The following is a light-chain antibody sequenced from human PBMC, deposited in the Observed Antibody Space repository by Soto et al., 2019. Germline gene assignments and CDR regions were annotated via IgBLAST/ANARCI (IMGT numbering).Light chain of an antibody. CDR3: SSYTSSSTPRVV. Sequence: QSALTQPASVSGSPGQSITISCTGTSRDVGGYNYVSWYQQHPGKAPKLMIYDVSNRPSGVSNRFSGSKSGNTASLTISGLQAEDEADYYCSSYTSSSTPRVVFGGGTKLTVL. V-gene: IGLV2-14*01. CDR2: DVS. J-gene: IGLJ2*01. CDR1: SRDVGGYNY.